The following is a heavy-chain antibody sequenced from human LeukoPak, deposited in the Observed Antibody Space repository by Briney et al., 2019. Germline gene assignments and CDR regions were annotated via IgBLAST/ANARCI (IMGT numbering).Heavy chain of an antibody. J-gene: IGHJ4*02. D-gene: IGHD1-14*01. CDR1: GFSVSELS. CDR2: FDSERGDT. CDR3: ARGALPVRKDFDY. V-gene: IGHV1-24*01. Sequence: GASVKVSCKVSGFSVSELSMHWVRQAPGKGLEWMGGFDSERGDTVYAQKFQGRVTMTEDTSTNTAYMDLSSLRSEDTAVYYCARGALPVRKDFDYWGQGTLVTVSS.